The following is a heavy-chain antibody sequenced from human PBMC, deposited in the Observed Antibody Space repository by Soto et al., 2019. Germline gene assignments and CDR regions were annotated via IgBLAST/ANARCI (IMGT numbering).Heavy chain of an antibody. J-gene: IGHJ6*03. CDR2: INPNGGVT. V-gene: IGHV1-2*04. CDR1: GDTFNDYY. CDR3: ARESGGATATLDYYCFYMDV. D-gene: IGHD5-12*01. Sequence: QVQLVQSGAEVKRPGASVTVSCRSSGDTFNDYYIHWVRQAPGQGLEWMGWINPNGGVTKYAQKFRGWVSMTRDTSIRTVYMQLSRLRSDDTAVYYCARESGGATATLDYYCFYMDVWGTGTTVTVSS.